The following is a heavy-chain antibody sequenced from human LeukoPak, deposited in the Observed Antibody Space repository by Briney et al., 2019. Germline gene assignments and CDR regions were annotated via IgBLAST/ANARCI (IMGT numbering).Heavy chain of an antibody. CDR1: GFTFSSYW. Sequence: GGSLRLSCAASGFTFSSYWMSWVRQAPGKGLEWVANIKQDGSNKYYADSVKGRFTISRDNSKNTLYLQMNSLRAVDTAVYYCARYKAPGYYYDSSGYYYDYWGQGTLVTVSS. J-gene: IGHJ4*02. CDR2: IKQDGSNK. V-gene: IGHV3-7*01. D-gene: IGHD3-22*01. CDR3: ARYKAPGYYYDSSGYYYDY.